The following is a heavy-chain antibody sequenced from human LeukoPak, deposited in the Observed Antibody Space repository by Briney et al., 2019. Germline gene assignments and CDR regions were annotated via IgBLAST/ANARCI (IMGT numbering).Heavy chain of an antibody. Sequence: SQTLSLTCSDSGGSISSGNYYWSWIRQPAGKGLEWIGRIYTSGSTNYNPSLKRRLTMSVDTSKNQFSLKLSSVSAADTAVYYCAMSIVMDADDAFDIWGQGTLVTVSS. CDR1: GGSISSGNYY. D-gene: IGHD6-6*01. J-gene: IGHJ3*02. V-gene: IGHV4-61*02. CDR2: IYTSGST. CDR3: AMSIVMDADDAFDI.